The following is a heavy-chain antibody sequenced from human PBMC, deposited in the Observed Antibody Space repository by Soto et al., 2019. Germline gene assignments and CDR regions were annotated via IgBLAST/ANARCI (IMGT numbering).Heavy chain of an antibody. CDR2: IRSKANSYAT. CDR1: GFTFSGSA. Sequence: EVQLVESGGGLVQPGGSLKLSCAASGFTFSGSAMHWVRRASGKGLEWVGRIRSKANSYATAYAASVKGRFTISRDDSKNTAYLQMNSLKTEDTAVYYCTLGYCSSTSCSRFDYWGQGTLVTVSS. CDR3: TLGYCSSTSCSRFDY. D-gene: IGHD2-2*01. J-gene: IGHJ4*02. V-gene: IGHV3-73*02.